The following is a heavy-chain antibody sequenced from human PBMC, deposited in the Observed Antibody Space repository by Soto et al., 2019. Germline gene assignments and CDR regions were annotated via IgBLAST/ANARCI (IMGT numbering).Heavy chain of an antibody. Sequence: GASVKVSCKVSGYTLTELSMHWVRQAPGKGLEWMGGFDPEDGETIYAQKFQGRVTMTEDTSTDTAYMELSSLRSEDTAVYYCATDRLVVDREPYYYGMDVSGQGTTVTVSS. J-gene: IGHJ6*02. CDR3: ATDRLVVDREPYYYGMDV. CDR1: GYTLTELS. V-gene: IGHV1-24*01. D-gene: IGHD3-22*01. CDR2: FDPEDGET.